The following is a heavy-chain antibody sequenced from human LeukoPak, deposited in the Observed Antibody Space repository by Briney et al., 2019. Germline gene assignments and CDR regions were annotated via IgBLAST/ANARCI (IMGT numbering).Heavy chain of an antibody. CDR3: ATGRITMVRGVPDAFDI. CDR1: GYTFTSYA. V-gene: IGHV7-4-1*02. CDR2: INTNTGNP. Sequence: EASVKVSCKASGYTFTSYAMNWVRQAPGQGLEWMGWINTNTGNPTYAQGFAGRFVFSLDTSVSTAYLQISSLKAEDTAVYYCATGRITMVRGVPDAFDIWGQGTMVTVSS. D-gene: IGHD3-10*01. J-gene: IGHJ3*02.